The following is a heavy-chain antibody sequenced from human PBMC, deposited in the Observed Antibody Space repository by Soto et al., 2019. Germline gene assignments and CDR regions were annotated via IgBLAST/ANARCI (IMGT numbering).Heavy chain of an antibody. J-gene: IGHJ6*03. Sequence: GGSLRLSCAASGFTFSSYWMHWVRQAPGKGLVWVSRINSDGSSTSYADSVKGRFTISRDNAKNTLYLQMNSLRAEDTAVYYCARDQIVATILAYYYYMDVWGKGTTVTVSS. V-gene: IGHV3-74*01. CDR1: GFTFSSYW. D-gene: IGHD5-12*01. CDR2: INSDGSST. CDR3: ARDQIVATILAYYYYMDV.